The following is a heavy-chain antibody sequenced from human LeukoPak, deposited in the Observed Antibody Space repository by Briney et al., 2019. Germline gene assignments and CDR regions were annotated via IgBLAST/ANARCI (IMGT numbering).Heavy chain of an antibody. CDR2: IYHSGST. D-gene: IGHD5-12*01. J-gene: IGHJ3*02. CDR3: ASGNTGYDRDSFDI. CDR1: GGSISSGGYS. Sequence: PSQTLSLTCAVSGGSISSGGYSWSWVRQPPGEGLEWVGYIYHSGSTYYNPSLQSRVTISLDRSKNQFSLKLSSMTAADTAVYYCASGNTGYDRDSFDIWGQGTMVTVPS. V-gene: IGHV4-30-2*01.